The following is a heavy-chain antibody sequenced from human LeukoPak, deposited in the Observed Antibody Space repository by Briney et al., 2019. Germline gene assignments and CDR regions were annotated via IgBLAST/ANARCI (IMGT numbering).Heavy chain of an antibody. J-gene: IGHJ4*02. Sequence: GGSLSLSCAVSGFTFSSYWMHWVRQAPGKGLVWVSRIVSDGSSATYADSVRGRFTVSRDNAKSTLFLQMNSLTPEDTAVYYCVRDIATTPVYWGQGALVTVSS. D-gene: IGHD2-15*01. V-gene: IGHV3-74*01. CDR2: IVSDGSSA. CDR3: VRDIATTPVY. CDR1: GFTFSSYW.